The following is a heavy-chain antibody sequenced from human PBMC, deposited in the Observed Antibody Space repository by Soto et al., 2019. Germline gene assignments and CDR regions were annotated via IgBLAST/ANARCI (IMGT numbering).Heavy chain of an antibody. J-gene: IGHJ4*02. V-gene: IGHV1-18*01. CDR3: ARDSDIVVVVAATPGDY. CDR1: GYTFTSYG. D-gene: IGHD2-15*01. Sequence: QVQLVQSGAEVKKPGASVKVSCKASGYTFTSYGISCVRQAPGQGLEWMGWISAYNGNTNYAQKLQGRGTRTTDTSTSTAYMELRSLRADDTAVYYCARDSDIVVVVAATPGDYWGQGTLVTVSS. CDR2: ISAYNGNT.